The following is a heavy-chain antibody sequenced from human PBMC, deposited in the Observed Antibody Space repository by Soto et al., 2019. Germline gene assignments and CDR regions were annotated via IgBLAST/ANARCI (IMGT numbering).Heavy chain of an antibody. V-gene: IGHV1-69*13. D-gene: IGHD5-18*01. Sequence: SVKVSCKASGGTFSSYAVSWVRQAPGQGLEWMGGIIPIFGTANYAQKFQGRVTITADESTSTAYMELSSLRSEDTAVYYCARDASRIQLWLRYWGQGTLVTVSS. CDR3: ARDASRIQLWLRY. J-gene: IGHJ4*02. CDR2: IIPIFGTA. CDR1: GGTFSSYA.